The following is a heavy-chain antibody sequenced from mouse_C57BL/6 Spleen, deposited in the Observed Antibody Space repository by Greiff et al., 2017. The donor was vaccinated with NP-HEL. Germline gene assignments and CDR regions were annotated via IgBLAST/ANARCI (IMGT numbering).Heavy chain of an antibody. CDR3: ARGGVTGFAY. CDR1: GYTFTSYW. CDR2: IDPSDSYT. J-gene: IGHJ3*01. Sequence: QVQLQQPGAELVKPGASVKLSCKASGYTFTSYWTQWVKQRPGQGLEWIGEIDPSDSYTNYNQKFKGKATLTVDTSSSTAYMQLSSLTSEDSAVYYCARGGVTGFAYWGQGTLVTVSA. V-gene: IGHV1-50*01.